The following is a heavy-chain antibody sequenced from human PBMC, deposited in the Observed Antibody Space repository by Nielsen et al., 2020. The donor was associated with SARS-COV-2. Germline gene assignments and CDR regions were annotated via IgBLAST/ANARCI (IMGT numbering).Heavy chain of an antibody. CDR2: IYYSGST. CDR1: GGSISSGGYS. D-gene: IGHD3-16*02. CDR3: ARGRTYYDYVWGSYRPNWFDP. Sequence: SETLSLTCAVSGGSISSGGYSWSWIRQPPGKGLEWIGYIYYSGSTYYNPSLKSRVTISVDTSKNQFSLKLSSVTAADTAVYYCARGRTYYDYVWGSYRPNWFDPWGQGTLVTVSS. J-gene: IGHJ5*02. V-gene: IGHV4-30-4*07.